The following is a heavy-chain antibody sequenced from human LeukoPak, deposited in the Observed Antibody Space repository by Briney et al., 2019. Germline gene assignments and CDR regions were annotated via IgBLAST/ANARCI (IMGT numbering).Heavy chain of an antibody. V-gene: IGHV4-61*02. CDR2: IYTSGST. CDR1: GGSISSGSYY. J-gene: IGHJ4*02. CDR3: ARKVWESYYFDY. D-gene: IGHD3-16*01. Sequence: SQTLSLTCTVSGGSISSGSYYWSWIRQPAGKGLEWIGRIYTSGSTNYNPSLKSRVTISVDTSKNQFSLKLSSVTAADTAVYYCARKVWESYYFDYWGQGTLVTVSS.